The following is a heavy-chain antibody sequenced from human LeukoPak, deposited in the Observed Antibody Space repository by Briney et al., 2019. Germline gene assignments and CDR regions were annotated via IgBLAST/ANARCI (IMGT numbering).Heavy chain of an antibody. CDR3: ARDPTYYLRYGYFDS. CDR1: GFTFSSYW. V-gene: IGHV3-74*01. Sequence: PGGSLRLSRAASGFTFSSYWMHWVRQAPGKGLVWVSRIKFDGSFTNYLDSVKGRFTISRDNAKNTLYLQMNSLRAEDTAVYYCARDPTYYLRYGYFDSWGQGTLVTVSS. J-gene: IGHJ4*02. D-gene: IGHD1-26*01. CDR2: IKFDGSFT.